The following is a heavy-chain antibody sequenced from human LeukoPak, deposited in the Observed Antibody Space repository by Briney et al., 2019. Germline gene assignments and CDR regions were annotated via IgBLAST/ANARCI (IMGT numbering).Heavy chain of an antibody. CDR1: GGSISSSSYY. CDR3: ARQNIVVVPAARGGWFDP. D-gene: IGHD2-2*01. CDR2: IYYSGST. V-gene: IGHV4-39*01. Sequence: SETLSLTCTVSGGSISSSSYYWGWVRQPPGKGLEWIGSIYYSGSTYYNPSLKSRVTISVDTSKNQFSLKLSSVTAADTAVYYCARQNIVVVPAARGGWFDPWGQGTLVTVSS. J-gene: IGHJ5*02.